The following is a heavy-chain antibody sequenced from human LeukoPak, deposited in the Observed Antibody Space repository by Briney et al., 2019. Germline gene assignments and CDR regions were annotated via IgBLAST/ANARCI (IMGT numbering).Heavy chain of an antibody. V-gene: IGHV3-7*01. CDR2: IKQDGSEK. J-gene: IGHJ5*02. D-gene: IGHD3-10*01. CDR3: AREGRPEAGWDLLWFGEPNWFDP. Sequence: GGSLRLSCAASGFTFSSYWMSWVRQAPGKGLEWVANIKQDGSEKYYVDSVKGRFTISRDNAKNSLYLQMNSLRAEDTAVYYCAREGRPEAGWDLLWFGEPNWFDPWGQGTLVTVSS. CDR1: GFTFSSYW.